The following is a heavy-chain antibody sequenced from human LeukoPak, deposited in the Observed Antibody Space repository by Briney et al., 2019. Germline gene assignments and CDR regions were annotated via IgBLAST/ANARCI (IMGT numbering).Heavy chain of an antibody. V-gene: IGHV4-59*12. Sequence: SETLSLTCTVSRGSISNYYWSWIRQPPGKGLEWIGYIYYTGSTIYNPSLKSRVTISVDTSKNHFSLKLSSVTAADTAVYYCARNRDGYNSFDYWGQGTLVTVSS. D-gene: IGHD5-24*01. CDR1: RGSISNYY. J-gene: IGHJ4*02. CDR3: ARNRDGYNSFDY. CDR2: IYYTGST.